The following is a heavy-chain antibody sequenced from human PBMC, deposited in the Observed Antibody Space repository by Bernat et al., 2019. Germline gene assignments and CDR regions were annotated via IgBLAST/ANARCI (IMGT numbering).Heavy chain of an antibody. D-gene: IGHD3-3*01. J-gene: IGHJ6*02. CDR1: GFTFSSYG. CDR3: ARDGPPDYDFWSGYYYYGMDV. Sequence: EVQLVESGGGLVQPGGSLRLSCAASGFTFSSYGMNWVRQAPGKGLEWVSYISSSSSTIYYADSVKGRFTISRDNAKNSLYLQMNSLRAEDTAVYYCARDGPPDYDFWSGYYYYGMDVWGQGTTVTVSS. V-gene: IGHV3-48*01. CDR2: ISSSSSTI.